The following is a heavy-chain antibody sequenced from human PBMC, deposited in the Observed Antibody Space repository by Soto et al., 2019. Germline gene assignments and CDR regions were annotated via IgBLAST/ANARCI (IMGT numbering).Heavy chain of an antibody. CDR2: IYYSGST. CDR1: SGSISSAHW. J-gene: IGHJ4*02. Sequence: SETLSLTCAVSSGSISSAHWWNWVRQPPGKGLEWIGEIYYSGSTNYNPSLKSRVTISVDTSKNQFSLKLSSVTAADTAVYYCARRYGSCFDYWGQGTLVTVSS. D-gene: IGHD5-18*01. CDR3: ARRYGSCFDY. V-gene: IGHV4-4*02.